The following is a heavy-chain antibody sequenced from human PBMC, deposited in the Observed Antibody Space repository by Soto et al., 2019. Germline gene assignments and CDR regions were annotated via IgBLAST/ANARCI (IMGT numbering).Heavy chain of an antibody. V-gene: IGHV3-33*01. J-gene: IGHJ5*02. CDR1: GFTFSSYG. Sequence: QVQLVESVGGVVQPGRSLRLSCAASGFTFSSYGMHWVLQAPGTGLEWLAVIWSDGSNKYYADSVKCRLTISRDNSKNTLYLQMNGLRAGATAVYYCARDREIAVAGTGWFDPWGQGTLVTVSS. CDR2: IWSDGSNK. CDR3: ARDREIAVAGTGWFDP. D-gene: IGHD6-19*01.